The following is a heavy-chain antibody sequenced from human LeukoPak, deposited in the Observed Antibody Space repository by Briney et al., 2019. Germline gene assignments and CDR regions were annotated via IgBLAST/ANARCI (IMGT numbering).Heavy chain of an antibody. Sequence: ASVKVSCKASGYTFTGYYMHWVRQAPGQGLEWMGWINPNSGGTNYAQKFQGRVTMTRDTSISTAYMELSRLRSDDTAVYYCARGESYSSSWYDYWGQGTLVTVPS. V-gene: IGHV1-2*02. CDR3: ARGESYSSSWYDY. CDR2: INPNSGGT. D-gene: IGHD6-13*01. CDR1: GYTFTGYY. J-gene: IGHJ4*02.